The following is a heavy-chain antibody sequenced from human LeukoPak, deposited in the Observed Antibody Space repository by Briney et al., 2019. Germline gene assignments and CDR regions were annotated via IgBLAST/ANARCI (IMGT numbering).Heavy chain of an antibody. D-gene: IGHD6-13*01. CDR2: ISSSSSYI. J-gene: IGHJ6*02. Sequence: PGGSLRLSSAASGFTFISDSMNSVRQAPGKGLECGSSISSSSSYIYYADSVKGRCTISRDNAKNSLYLQMNSLRAEDTAVYYRARDSSSLGFPQRYSSSWYHSGSQYGMDVWGQGTTVTVSS. CDR1: GFTFISDS. CDR3: ARDSSSLGFPQRYSSSWYHSGSQYGMDV. V-gene: IGHV3-21*01.